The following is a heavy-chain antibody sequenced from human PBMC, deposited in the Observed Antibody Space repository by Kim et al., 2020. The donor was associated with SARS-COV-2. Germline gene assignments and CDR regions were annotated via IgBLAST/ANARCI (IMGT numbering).Heavy chain of an antibody. CDR3: ARDPKLLRADAFDI. J-gene: IGHJ3*02. V-gene: IGHV1-46*01. D-gene: IGHD1-26*01. Sequence: AQKFQGRVTMTRDTSTSTVYMELSSLRSEDTAVYYCARDPKLLRADAFDIWGQGTMVTVSS.